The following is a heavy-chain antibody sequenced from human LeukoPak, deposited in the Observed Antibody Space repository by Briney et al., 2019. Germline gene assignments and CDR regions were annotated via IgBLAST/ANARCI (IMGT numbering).Heavy chain of an antibody. Sequence: GGSLRLSCAASGFTFSNAWMSWVRQAPGKGLEWVANIKQDGSEKYYVDSVKGRFTISRDNAKNSLYLQMNSLRAEDTAVYYCARDGGTAMVTWLDYWGQGTLVTVSS. CDR3: ARDGGTAMVTWLDY. V-gene: IGHV3-7*01. D-gene: IGHD5-18*01. J-gene: IGHJ4*02. CDR2: IKQDGSEK. CDR1: GFTFSNAW.